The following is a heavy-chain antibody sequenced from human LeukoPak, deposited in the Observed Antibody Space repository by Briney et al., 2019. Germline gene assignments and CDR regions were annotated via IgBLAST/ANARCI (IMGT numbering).Heavy chain of an antibody. CDR1: GYSISSGYY. Sequence: SETLSLTCTVSGYSISSGYYWGWIRQPPGKGLEWTGSIDHSGSTYYNPSLKSRITISVDTSKKQFSLKLSSVTAADTAVYYCARDSALAQAVMLDYWGQGTLVTVSS. CDR2: IDHSGST. V-gene: IGHV4-38-2*02. J-gene: IGHJ4*02. D-gene: IGHD6-19*01. CDR3: ARDSALAQAVMLDY.